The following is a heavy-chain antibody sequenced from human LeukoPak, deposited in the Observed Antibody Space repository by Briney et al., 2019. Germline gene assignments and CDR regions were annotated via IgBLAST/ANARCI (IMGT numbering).Heavy chain of an antibody. Sequence: ASVKVSCKASGYTFTGYYMHWVRQAPGQGLEWMGWINPNSGGTNYAQKFQGWVTMTRDTSISTAYMELSRLRSDDTAVYYCARGESGSYRTLFDPWGQGTLVTVSS. V-gene: IGHV1-2*04. D-gene: IGHD1-26*01. J-gene: IGHJ5*02. CDR1: GYTFTGYY. CDR2: INPNSGGT. CDR3: ARGESGSYRTLFDP.